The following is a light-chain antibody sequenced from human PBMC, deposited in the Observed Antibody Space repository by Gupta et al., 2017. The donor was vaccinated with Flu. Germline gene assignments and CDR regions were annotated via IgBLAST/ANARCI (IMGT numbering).Light chain of an antibody. V-gene: IGKV1-27*01. J-gene: IGKJ3*01. Sequence: PSSLSASKGDTVTITCRASQAISNRLSWYQHIPGKVPKLLIYAASTLQSGVPSRFSGSGSGTQFTLTIRSLQPEDVATYYCQSYDGAPFTFGPGTQLDLK. CDR3: QSYDGAPFT. CDR1: QAISNR. CDR2: AAS.